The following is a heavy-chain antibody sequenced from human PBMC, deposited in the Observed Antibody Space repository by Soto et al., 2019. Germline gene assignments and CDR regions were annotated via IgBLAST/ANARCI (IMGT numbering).Heavy chain of an antibody. CDR2: IYYSGST. CDR1: GGSISSGGYY. J-gene: IGHJ4*02. Sequence: SETLSLTCTVSGGSISSGGYYWSWIRQHPGKGLEWIGYIYYSGSTYYNPSLKSRVTISVDTSKNQFSLKLSSVTAADTAVYYCARGSIAAAGNDFDYWGQGTLVTVSS. V-gene: IGHV4-31*03. CDR3: ARGSIAAAGNDFDY. D-gene: IGHD6-13*01.